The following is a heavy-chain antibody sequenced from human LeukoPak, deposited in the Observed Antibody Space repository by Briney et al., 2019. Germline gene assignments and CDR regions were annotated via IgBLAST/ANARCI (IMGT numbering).Heavy chain of an antibody. CDR1: GYTFTSYY. D-gene: IGHD3-10*01. J-gene: IGHJ4*02. Sequence: GASVKVSCKASGYTFTSYYMHWVRQAPGQGLEWMGGIIPIFGTANYAQKFQGRVTITADESTSTAYMELSSLRSEDTAVYYCAREEPGSQNFDYWGQGTLVTVSS. CDR3: AREEPGSQNFDY. CDR2: IIPIFGTA. V-gene: IGHV1-69*13.